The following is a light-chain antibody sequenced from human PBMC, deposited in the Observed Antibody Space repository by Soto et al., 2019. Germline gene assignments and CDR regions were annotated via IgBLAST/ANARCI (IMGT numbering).Light chain of an antibody. CDR1: EGISSY. J-gene: IGKJ4*01. CDR2: TAS. CDR3: LQLKRYPLT. V-gene: IGKV1-9*01. Sequence: IQLTQSPSSLSASVGDRVAITCRASEGISSYLAWYQEKPGKVPKLLIDTASTLQNGVPSRFSGSGSGTDFTLTISSLQPEDFATYYWLQLKRYPLTVGGGTRVEIK.